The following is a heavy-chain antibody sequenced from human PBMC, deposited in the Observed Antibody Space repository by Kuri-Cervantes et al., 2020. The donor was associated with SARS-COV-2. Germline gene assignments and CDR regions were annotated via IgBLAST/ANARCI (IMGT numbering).Heavy chain of an antibody. CDR1: GYSFTSYW. CDR2: IDPSDSYT. CDR3: ARLKLFRHCSSTSCPPTGWFDP. D-gene: IGHD2-2*01. V-gene: IGHV5-10-1*01. J-gene: IGHJ5*02. Sequence: GGSLRLSCKGSGYSFTSYWISWVRQMPGKGLEWMGRIDPSDSYTNYSPSFQGHVTISADKSISTAYLQWSSLKASDTAMYYCARLKLFRHCSSTSCPPTGWFDPWGQGTLVTVSS.